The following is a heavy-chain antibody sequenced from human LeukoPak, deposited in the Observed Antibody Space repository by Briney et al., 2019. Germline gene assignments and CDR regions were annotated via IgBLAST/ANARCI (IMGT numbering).Heavy chain of an antibody. J-gene: IGHJ5*02. CDR3: AREMATIVGWFDP. V-gene: IGHV4-31*03. CDR1: GVSISSGGYY. D-gene: IGHD5-24*01. Sequence: SETLSLTCTVSGVSISSGGYYWSWIRQHPGKGLEWIGYIYYSGSTYYNPSLKSRVTISVDTSKNQFSLKLSSETAADTAVYYCAREMATIVGWFDPWGQGTLVTVSS. CDR2: IYYSGST.